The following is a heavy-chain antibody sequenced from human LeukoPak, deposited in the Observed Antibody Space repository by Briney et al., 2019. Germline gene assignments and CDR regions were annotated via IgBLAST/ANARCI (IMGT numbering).Heavy chain of an antibody. Sequence: GRSLTLSCAASGFTFSSYGMHWVRQAPGKGLEWVAVISCDGSNKYYADSVKGRFTISREHHKNTLYLQMNSLSAEETAVYYCAKCDPPFHAFDYWGQGTLVTVSS. D-gene: IGHD2-21*02. V-gene: IGHV3-30*18. J-gene: IGHJ4*02. CDR3: AKCDPPFHAFDY. CDR1: GFTFSSYG. CDR2: ISCDGSNK.